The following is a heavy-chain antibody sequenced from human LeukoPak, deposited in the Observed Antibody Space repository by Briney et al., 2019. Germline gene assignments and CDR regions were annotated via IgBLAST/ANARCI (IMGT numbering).Heavy chain of an antibody. CDR2: ISAYNGNT. J-gene: IGHJ4*02. Sequence: ASVKVSCKASGYTFTSYGISWVRQAPGQGLEWMGWISAYNGNTNYAQKLQGRVTMTTDTSTSTAYMELRSLRSDDTAVYYRAREKPDSSGYYTDYWGQGTLVTVSS. CDR3: AREKPDSSGYYTDY. V-gene: IGHV1-18*01. D-gene: IGHD3-22*01. CDR1: GYTFTSYG.